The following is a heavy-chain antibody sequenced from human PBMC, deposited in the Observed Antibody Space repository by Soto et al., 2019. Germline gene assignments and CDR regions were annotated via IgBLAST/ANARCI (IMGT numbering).Heavy chain of an antibody. CDR1: GYSFITYA. CDR3: AREDYDDYYFDY. Sequence: ASVKVSRKASGYSFITYAMHWVRQAPGQGLEWMGRINRNNDNTKFAQEFQDRVTITRDTSASTVYMELSSLRSEDTAVYFCAREDYDDYYFDYWGQGTPVTVSS. V-gene: IGHV1-3*01. CDR2: INRNNDNT. J-gene: IGHJ4*02. D-gene: IGHD4-17*01.